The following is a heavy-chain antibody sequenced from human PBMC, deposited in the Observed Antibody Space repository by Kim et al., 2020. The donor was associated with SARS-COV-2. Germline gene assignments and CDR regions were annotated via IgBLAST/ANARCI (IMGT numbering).Heavy chain of an antibody. CDR2: ISYDGSNK. CDR1: GFTFSSYG. Sequence: GGSLRLSCAASGFTFSSYGMHWVRQAPGKGLEWVAVISYDGSNKYYADSVKGRFTISRDNSKNTLYLQMNSLRAEDTAVYYCASHVLLWFGELLITPPFDYWGQGTLVTVSS. CDR3: ASHVLLWFGELLITPPFDY. D-gene: IGHD3-10*01. J-gene: IGHJ4*02. V-gene: IGHV3-30*03.